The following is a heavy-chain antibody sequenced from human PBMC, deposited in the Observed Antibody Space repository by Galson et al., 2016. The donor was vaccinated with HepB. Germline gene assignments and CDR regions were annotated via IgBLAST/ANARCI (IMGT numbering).Heavy chain of an antibody. Sequence: SVKVSCKASGDTFSTYTINWVRQAPGQGLEWMGRIIPIFDTTNYAQTFQDRVTITADKSTSTAHMELSSLRTEDTAVYYCAREGEGYCSSNSCYNWFDSWGQGTLVTVSS. CDR1: GDTFSTYT. CDR2: IIPIFDTT. D-gene: IGHD2-2*01. V-gene: IGHV1-69*08. J-gene: IGHJ5*01. CDR3: AREGEGYCSSNSCYNWFDS.